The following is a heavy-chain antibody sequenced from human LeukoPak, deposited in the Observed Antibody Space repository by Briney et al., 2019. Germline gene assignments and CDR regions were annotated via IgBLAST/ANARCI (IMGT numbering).Heavy chain of an antibody. D-gene: IGHD3-10*01. CDR3: ARGPRAKSYYYYYGMDV. Sequence: SETLSLTCAVYGGSFSGYYWSWIRQPPGKGLEWIGEINHSGSTNYNPSLKSRVTISVGTSKNQFSLKLSSVTAADTAVYYCARGPRAKSYYYYYGMDVWGQGTTVTVSS. CDR2: INHSGST. J-gene: IGHJ6*02. CDR1: GGSFSGYY. V-gene: IGHV4-34*01.